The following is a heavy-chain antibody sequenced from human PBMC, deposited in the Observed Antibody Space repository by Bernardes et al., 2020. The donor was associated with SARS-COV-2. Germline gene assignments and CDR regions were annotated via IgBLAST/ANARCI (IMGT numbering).Heavy chain of an antibody. CDR3: ATEDGEWLES. CDR2: IWHDGSRE. D-gene: IGHD4-17*01. Sequence: GGSLRLSFAASGFTFSSHGMHWVRQAPGKGLEWMAVIWHDGSREYYVDSVKGRFAISRDNSNNTLYLQMNNLRVEDTALYRCATEDGEWLESWGQGTLVTVSS. CDR1: GFTFSSHG. J-gene: IGHJ5*01. V-gene: IGHV3-33*08.